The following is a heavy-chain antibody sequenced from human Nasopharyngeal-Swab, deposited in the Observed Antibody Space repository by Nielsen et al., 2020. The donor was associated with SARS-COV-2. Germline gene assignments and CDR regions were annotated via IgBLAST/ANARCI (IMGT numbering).Heavy chain of an antibody. D-gene: IGHD3-10*01. J-gene: IGHJ6*02. CDR2: ISYDGSNK. Sequence: GGSLRLSCAASGFTFSSYGMHWVRQAPGKGLEWVAVISYDGSNKYYADSVKGRFTISRDNSKNTLYLQMNSRRAEDTAVYYCTRRGRGYYYYGMDVWGQGTTVTVSS. V-gene: IGHV3-30*03. CDR1: GFTFSSYG. CDR3: TRRGRGYYYYGMDV.